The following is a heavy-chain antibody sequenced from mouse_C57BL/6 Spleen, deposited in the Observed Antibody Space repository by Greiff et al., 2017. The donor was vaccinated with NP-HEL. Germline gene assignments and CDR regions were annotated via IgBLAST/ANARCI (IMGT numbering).Heavy chain of an antibody. V-gene: IGHV1-55*01. J-gene: IGHJ3*01. CDR1: GYTFTSYW. D-gene: IGHD3-2*02. CDR3: ARSGGSGLAWFAY. Sequence: QVQLQQPGAELVKPGASVKMSCKASGYTFTSYWITWVKQRPGQGLEWIGDIYPGSGSTNYNEKFKSKATLTVDTSSSTAYMQLSSLTSEDSAVYYGARSGGSGLAWFAYWGQGTLVTVSA. CDR2: IYPGSGST.